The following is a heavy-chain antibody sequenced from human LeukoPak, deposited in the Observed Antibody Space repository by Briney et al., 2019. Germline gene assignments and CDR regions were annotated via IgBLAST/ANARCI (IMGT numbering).Heavy chain of an antibody. CDR2: ISSSSSTI. J-gene: IGHJ6*02. CDR1: GFTFSSYS. V-gene: IGHV3-48*01. CDR3: ARDGYGDYGYYYGMDV. D-gene: IGHD4-17*01. Sequence: GGSLRLSCAASGFTFSSYSMNEVRQAPGKGLEWVSYISSSSSTIYYADSVKGRFTISRDNAKNSLYLQMNSLRAEDTAVYYCARDGYGDYGYYYGMDVWGQGTTVTVSS.